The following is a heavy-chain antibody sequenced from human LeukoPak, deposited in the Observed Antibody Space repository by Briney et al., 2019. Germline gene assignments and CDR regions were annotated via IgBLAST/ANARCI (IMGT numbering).Heavy chain of an antibody. CDR2: IKQDGSDK. V-gene: IGHV3-7*05. CDR3: ARTQCISTRCSHYFDS. D-gene: IGHD2-2*01. CDR1: GFSFSSYW. J-gene: IGHJ4*02. Sequence: GGSLRLSCAASGFSFSSYWMSWVRQAPGKGLEWVANIKQDGSDKYYVDSVKGRLTISRDNSKNSLYLQMDSLRAEDTAVYYCARTQCISTRCSHYFDSWAREPWSPSPQ.